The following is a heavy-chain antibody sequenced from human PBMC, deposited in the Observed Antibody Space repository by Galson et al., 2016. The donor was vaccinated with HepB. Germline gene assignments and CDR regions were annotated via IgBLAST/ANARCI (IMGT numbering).Heavy chain of an antibody. J-gene: IGHJ5*02. D-gene: IGHD3-3*02. Sequence: SVKVSCKASGYTFTGYHMHWVRQAPGQGLEWMGWINPDSGGTNYAQKFQGRVTMTRDKSISTAYMELSGLRSADTAVYYCARQGCSFCGLADNWSDPWGQGTLVTVSS. CDR1: GYTFTGYH. V-gene: IGHV1-2*02. CDR3: ARQGCSFCGLADNWSDP. CDR2: INPDSGGT.